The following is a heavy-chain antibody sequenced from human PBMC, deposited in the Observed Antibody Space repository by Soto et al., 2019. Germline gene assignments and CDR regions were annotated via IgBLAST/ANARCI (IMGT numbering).Heavy chain of an antibody. J-gene: IGHJ4*02. CDR2: IWYDGSNK. Sequence: QVQLVESGGGVVQPGRSLRLSCAASGFTFSSYGMHWVRQAPGKGLEWGAVIWYDGSNKYYADSVKGRFTISRDNSKNTLYLQMNSLRAEDTAVYYCARAALPNWNYGFPLGYWGQGTLVTVSS. V-gene: IGHV3-33*01. CDR3: ARAALPNWNYGFPLGY. D-gene: IGHD1-7*01. CDR1: GFTFSSYG.